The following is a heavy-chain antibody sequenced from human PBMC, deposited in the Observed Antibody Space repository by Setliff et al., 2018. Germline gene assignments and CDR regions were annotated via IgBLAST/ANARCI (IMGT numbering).Heavy chain of an antibody. CDR2: ISGSGDST. V-gene: IGHV3-23*01. Sequence: GGSLRLSCVASGFTFSNYAMAWVRQAPGKGLEWVSAISGSGDSTYYADSVKGRFTISRDNSKNTLYLQLNSLRAEDTAIYYCARAYYGTVNGYSSYYGLDVWGQGTTVTVSS. D-gene: IGHD3-9*01. CDR1: GFTFSNYA. J-gene: IGHJ6*02. CDR3: ARAYYGTVNGYSSYYGLDV.